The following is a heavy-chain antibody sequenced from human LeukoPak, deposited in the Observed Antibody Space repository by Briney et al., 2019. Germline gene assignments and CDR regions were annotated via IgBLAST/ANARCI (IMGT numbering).Heavy chain of an antibody. J-gene: IGHJ6*04. D-gene: IGHD2/OR15-2a*01. V-gene: IGHV3-48*04. Sequence: QAGGSLRLSCAASGFTFSSYSMNWVRQAPGKGLEWVSYISSSSSTIYYADSVKGRFIISRDNAKNSLYLQMNSLRAEDTAVYYCARDFPYCNDEQCSFNMDVWGKGTTVIVSS. CDR3: ARDFPYCNDEQCSFNMDV. CDR1: GFTFSSYS. CDR2: ISSSSSTI.